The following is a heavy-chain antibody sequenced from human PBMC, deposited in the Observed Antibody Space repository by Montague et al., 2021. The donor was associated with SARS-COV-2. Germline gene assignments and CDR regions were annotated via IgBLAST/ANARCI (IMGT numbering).Heavy chain of an antibody. D-gene: IGHD6-19*01. Sequence: SLRLFCAASRFTFSDFWMNWVRQAPGKGLEWVADIKHDGSEKSYVDSVKGRFTISRDNAKNSLYLQMNSLRAEDTAVYYCARGSTGWYAIFGHYGTDVWGQGTTVTVSS. V-gene: IGHV3-7*01. CDR1: RFTFSDFW. CDR3: ARGSTGWYAIFGHYGTDV. CDR2: IKHDGSEK. J-gene: IGHJ6*02.